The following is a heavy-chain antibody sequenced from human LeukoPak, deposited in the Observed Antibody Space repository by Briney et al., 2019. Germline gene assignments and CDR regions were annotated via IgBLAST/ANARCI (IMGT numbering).Heavy chain of an antibody. CDR2: IYYSGSI. V-gene: IGHV4-59*01. J-gene: IGHJ4*02. Sequence: SETLSLTCTVSGGSISSYYWSWIRQPPGKGLEWIAYIYYSGSINYNPSLKSRVTISVDTSKNQFSLKLSSVTAADTAVYYCARESVTSSSEVFDYWGQGTLVTVSS. D-gene: IGHD2-2*01. CDR3: ARESVTSSSEVFDY. CDR1: GGSISSYY.